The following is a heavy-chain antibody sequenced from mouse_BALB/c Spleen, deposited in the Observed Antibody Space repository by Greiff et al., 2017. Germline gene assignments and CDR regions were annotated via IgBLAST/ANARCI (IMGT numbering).Heavy chain of an antibody. Sequence: EVQLQQSGAELVRPGALVKLSCKASGFNIKDYYMHWVKQRPEQGLEWIGWIDPENGNTIYDPKFQGKASMTADTSSNTAYLQLSSLTSEDTAVYYCATSTGAMDYWGQGTSVTVSS. D-gene: IGHD2-1*01. CDR3: ATSTGAMDY. CDR2: IDPENGNT. J-gene: IGHJ4*01. CDR1: GFNIKDYY. V-gene: IGHV14-1*02.